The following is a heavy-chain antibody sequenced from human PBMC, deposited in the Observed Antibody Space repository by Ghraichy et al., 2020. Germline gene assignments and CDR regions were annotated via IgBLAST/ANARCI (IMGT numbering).Heavy chain of an antibody. CDR3: ARDRGGATILDY. D-gene: IGHD1-26*01. CDR2: IKPDGSEV. CDR1: GFTFSNFW. J-gene: IGHJ4*02. Sequence: GGSLRLSCAASGFTFSNFWMPWVRQSPGKGLEWVANIKPDGSEVYYLDSVKGRFTISRDNAKNSLYLQMNSLRAEDTAVYYCARDRGGATILDYWGQGVLVTVSS. V-gene: IGHV3-7*01.